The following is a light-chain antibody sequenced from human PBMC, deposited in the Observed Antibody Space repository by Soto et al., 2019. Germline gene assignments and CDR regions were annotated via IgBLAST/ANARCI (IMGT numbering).Light chain of an antibody. CDR1: QCISTY. CDR3: QHSTTWT. CDR2: AAS. V-gene: IGKV1-39*01. Sequence: DIQMTQSPSTLSASVGDRVTITRRASQCISTYLNWYQQKPGKAPKLLIYAASSLQSGVPSRFSGSGSETDFTLTISSLQPEDFATYSCQHSTTWTFGQGTKVDI. J-gene: IGKJ1*01.